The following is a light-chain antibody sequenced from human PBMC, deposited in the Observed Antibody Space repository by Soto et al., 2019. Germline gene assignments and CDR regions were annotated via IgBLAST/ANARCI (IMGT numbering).Light chain of an antibody. CDR1: SSDVRSYNL. CDR2: EVS. V-gene: IGLV2-23*02. Sequence: QSALTQPASVSGSPGQSMTISCTGTSSDVRSYNLVSWYQQHPGKAPKLMIYEVSKRPSGGSNRFSGSKSGNTASLTISGLQAEDEADYYCCSYAGSSFYVFGTGTKLTVL. CDR3: CSYAGSSFYV. J-gene: IGLJ1*01.